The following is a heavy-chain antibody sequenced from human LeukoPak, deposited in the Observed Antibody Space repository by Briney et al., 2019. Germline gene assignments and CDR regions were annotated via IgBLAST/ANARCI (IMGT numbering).Heavy chain of an antibody. V-gene: IGHV1-24*01. CDR3: ARAVFGGDSWYYFDY. J-gene: IGHJ4*02. CDR1: GYTLTELS. D-gene: IGHD2-21*02. Sequence: ASVKVSCKVSGYTLTELSMHWVRQAPGKGLEWMGGFDPEDGETIYAQKFQGRVTMTRDTSTSTVYMELSSLRSEDTAVYYCARAVFGGDSWYYFDYWGQGTLVTVSS. CDR2: FDPEDGET.